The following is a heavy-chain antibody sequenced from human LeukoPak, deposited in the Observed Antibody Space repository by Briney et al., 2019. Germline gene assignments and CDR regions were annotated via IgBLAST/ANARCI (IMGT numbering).Heavy chain of an antibody. CDR1: GFTFSSYA. D-gene: IGHD4-11*01. CDR2: ISGSGGST. Sequence: GGSLRLSCAASGFTFSSYAMSWVRQAPGKGLEWVSAISGSGGSTYYADSVKGRFTISRDNSKNTLYLQMSSLRAEDAAVYYCASPAGAVTTTAPFDYWGQGTLVTVSS. V-gene: IGHV3-23*01. J-gene: IGHJ4*02. CDR3: ASPAGAVTTTAPFDY.